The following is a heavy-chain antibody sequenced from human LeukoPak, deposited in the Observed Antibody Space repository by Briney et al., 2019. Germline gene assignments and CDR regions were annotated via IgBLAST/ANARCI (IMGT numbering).Heavy chain of an antibody. V-gene: IGHV4-30-4*08. Sequence: SQTLSLTCTVSGGSISSGDYYWSWIRQPPGKGLEWIGYIYYSGSTYYNPSLKSRVTISVDTSKNQFSLKLSSVTAADTAVYYCARTSGSQGYYYYMDVWAKGPRSPSP. CDR1: GGSISSGDYY. CDR2: IYYSGST. D-gene: IGHD1-26*01. CDR3: ARTSGSQGYYYYMDV. J-gene: IGHJ6*03.